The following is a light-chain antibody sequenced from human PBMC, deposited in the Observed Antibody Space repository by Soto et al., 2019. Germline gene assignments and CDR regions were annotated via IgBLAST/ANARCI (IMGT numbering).Light chain of an antibody. J-gene: IGLJ1*01. CDR2: EVS. Sequence: QSALTQPPSAPGSPGQSVTISCTGTSSDVGGYNNYVSWYQQHPGKAPKLMIYEVSKRPSGVPDRFSGSKSGNTASLTVSGLQAEDEADYYCSSYAGSNNFVFGTGTKVTVL. CDR1: SSDVGGYNNY. V-gene: IGLV2-8*01. CDR3: SSYAGSNNFV.